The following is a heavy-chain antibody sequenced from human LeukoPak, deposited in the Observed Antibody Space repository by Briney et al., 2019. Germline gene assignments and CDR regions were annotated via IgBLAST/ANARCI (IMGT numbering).Heavy chain of an antibody. CDR3: AKRMYSSSSMYYYYMDV. CDR2: ISYDGSNK. J-gene: IGHJ6*03. Sequence: GGSLRLSCAASGFTFSSYAMHWVRQAPGKGLEWVAVISYDGSNKYYADSVKGRFTISRDNSKNTLYLQMNSLRAEDTAVYYCAKRMYSSSSMYYYYMDVWGKGTTVTVSS. CDR1: GFTFSSYA. V-gene: IGHV3-30-3*02. D-gene: IGHD6-6*01.